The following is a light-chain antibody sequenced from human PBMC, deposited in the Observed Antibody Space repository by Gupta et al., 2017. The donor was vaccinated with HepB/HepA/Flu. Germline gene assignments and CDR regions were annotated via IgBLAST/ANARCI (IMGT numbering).Light chain of an antibody. CDR3: QQSYSTRSYT. CDR1: QSISSY. Sequence: DIQMTQSPSSLSASVGDRVTITCRASQSISSYLNWYQQKPGKAPKLLIYAASSLQSGVPSRFSGSGSGTDFTLTISSLQPEGFATYYWQQSYSTRSYTFGQGTKLEIK. V-gene: IGKV1-39*01. J-gene: IGKJ2*01. CDR2: AAS.